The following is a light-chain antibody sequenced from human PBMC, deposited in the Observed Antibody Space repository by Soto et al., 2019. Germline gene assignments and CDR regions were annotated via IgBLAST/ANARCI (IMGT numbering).Light chain of an antibody. J-gene: IGLJ2*01. CDR3: CSYAGSRTFV. Sequence: QSVLTQPASVSGSPEQSITISCTGTSSDVGAYNLVSWYQQHPGKAPRLIIYEGSKRPSGISHRFSDSKSDNTASLTISGLRAEDEAHYHCCSYAGSRTFVFGGGTKVTVL. CDR2: EGS. CDR1: SSDVGAYNL. V-gene: IGLV2-23*01.